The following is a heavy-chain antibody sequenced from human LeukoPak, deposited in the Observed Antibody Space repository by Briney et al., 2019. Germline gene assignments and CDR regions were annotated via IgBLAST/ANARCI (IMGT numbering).Heavy chain of an antibody. Sequence: GGSLRLSCAASGFTFSNYWMSWVRQAPGKGLEWVANIKQDGSDIYYVDSVKGRFTISRDNAENSLYLQMNSLTAEDTAVYYCARDTGYRKFDFWGRGTLVTVSS. CDR2: IKQDGSDI. V-gene: IGHV3-7*01. CDR3: ARDTGYRKFDF. D-gene: IGHD1-14*01. CDR1: GFTFSNYW. J-gene: IGHJ4*02.